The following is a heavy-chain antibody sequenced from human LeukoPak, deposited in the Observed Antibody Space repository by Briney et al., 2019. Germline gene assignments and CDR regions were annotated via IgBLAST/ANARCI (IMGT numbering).Heavy chain of an antibody. CDR2: INTDGSST. Sequence: GGSLRLSCAASGFTFSSYWMHWVRQAPGKGLVWVSRINTDGSSTSYADSVKGRFTISRDNAKNTLYLQMNSLRAEDTAVYYCARDRPHSRTMDVWGKGTTVTVSS. CDR1: GFTFSSYW. J-gene: IGHJ6*03. V-gene: IGHV3-74*01. D-gene: IGHD1-14*01. CDR3: ARDRPHSRTMDV.